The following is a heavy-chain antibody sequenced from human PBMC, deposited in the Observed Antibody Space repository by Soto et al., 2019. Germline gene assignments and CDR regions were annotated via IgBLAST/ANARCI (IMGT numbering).Heavy chain of an antibody. J-gene: IGHJ6*03. V-gene: IGHV4-31*03. Sequence: SETLSLTCTVSGGSISSGGYYWSWIRQHPGKGLEWIGYIYYSGSTYYNPSLKSRVTISVDTSKNQFSLKLGSVTAADTAVYYCARADGVPPYYYYYYMDVWGKGTTVTVSS. CDR2: IYYSGST. D-gene: IGHD3-16*01. CDR1: GGSISSGGYY. CDR3: ARADGVPPYYYYYYMDV.